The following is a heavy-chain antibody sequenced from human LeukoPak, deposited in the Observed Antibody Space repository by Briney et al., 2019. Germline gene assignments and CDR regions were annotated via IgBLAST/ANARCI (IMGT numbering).Heavy chain of an antibody. CDR2: IKQDGSEK. Sequence: QSGGSMRLSCAAAGFTFSSYWMSWVRQAPGKGLEWVANIKQDGSEKYYVDSVKGRFTISRDNAKNSLYLQMNSLRAEDTAVYYCARDRMGAILYFDSWGQGTLVTVSS. CDR1: GFTFSSYW. J-gene: IGHJ4*02. CDR3: ARDRMGAILYFDS. V-gene: IGHV3-7*03. D-gene: IGHD1-26*01.